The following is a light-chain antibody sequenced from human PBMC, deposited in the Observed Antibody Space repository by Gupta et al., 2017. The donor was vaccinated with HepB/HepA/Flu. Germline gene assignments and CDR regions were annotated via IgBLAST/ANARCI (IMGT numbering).Light chain of an antibody. V-gene: IGKV3-15*01. CDR2: GSF. CDR1: QRISTN. CDR3: QQYNNSPLT. J-gene: IGKJ4*01. Sequence: IAMMHSQVPQSLYPGERATLSCRTSQRISTNLTWYQQKQGQAPRVLIYGSFKRATGIPSRFSGSGSGTDFTLTISSLQSEDFAVYFCQQYNNSPLTFGEGTKVEIK.